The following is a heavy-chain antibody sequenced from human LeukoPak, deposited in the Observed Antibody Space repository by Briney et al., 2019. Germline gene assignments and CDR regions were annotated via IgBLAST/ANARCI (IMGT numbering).Heavy chain of an antibody. Sequence: SETLSLTCAVYGGSFSGYYWSWIRQPPGKGLEWIGEINHSGSTNYNLSFKSRVTISVDTSKNQFSLKLSSVTAADTAVYYCARGQSGYFSTPFDYWGQGTLVTVSS. CDR3: ARGQSGYFSTPFDY. D-gene: IGHD3-22*01. CDR2: INHSGST. CDR1: GGSFSGYY. V-gene: IGHV4-34*01. J-gene: IGHJ4*02.